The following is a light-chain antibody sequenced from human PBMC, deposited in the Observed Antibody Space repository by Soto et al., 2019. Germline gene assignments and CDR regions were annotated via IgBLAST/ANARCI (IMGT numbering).Light chain of an antibody. CDR2: GNN. V-gene: IGLV1-44*01. Sequence: QSVLTQPPSASGTPGQRVAISCSGSSSNIGSNTVNWYQQLPGTAPKLLIYGNNQRPSGVPDRFSGSKSGTSASLAISGLQSEDEADYYGTTWDDSLTAFYVFGTGTKVTVL. CDR1: SSNIGSNT. CDR3: TTWDDSLTAFYV. J-gene: IGLJ1*01.